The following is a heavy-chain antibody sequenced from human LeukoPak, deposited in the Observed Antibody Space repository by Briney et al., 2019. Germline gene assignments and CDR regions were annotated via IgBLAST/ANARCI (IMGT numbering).Heavy chain of an antibody. CDR1: GFTFSSYG. D-gene: IGHD2-2*02. J-gene: IGHJ4*02. V-gene: IGHV3-30*02. CDR2: IRYDGSNK. CDR3: AKDRGGLRSVPAAIAY. Sequence: GGSLRLSCAASGFTFSSYGMHWVRQAPGKGLEWVAFIRYDGSNKYYADSVKGRFTISRDNSKNTLYLQMNSLRAEDTAVYYCAKDRGGLRSVPAAIAYWGQGTLVTVSS.